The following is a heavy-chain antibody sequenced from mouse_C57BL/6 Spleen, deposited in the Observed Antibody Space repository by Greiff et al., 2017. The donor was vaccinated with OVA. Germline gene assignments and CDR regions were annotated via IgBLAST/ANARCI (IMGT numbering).Heavy chain of an antibody. V-gene: IGHV2-2*01. CDR2: IWSGGST. D-gene: IGHD2-1*01. J-gene: IGHJ3*01. CDR1: GFSLTSYG. CDR3: ARNRNFLYGNSFAY. Sequence: VMLVESGPGLVQPSQSLSITCTVSGFSLTSYGVHWVRQSPGKGLEWLGVIWSGGSTDYNAAFISSLSISKDNSKSQVFFKMNSLQADDTAIYYCARNRNFLYGNSFAYWGQGTLVTVSA.